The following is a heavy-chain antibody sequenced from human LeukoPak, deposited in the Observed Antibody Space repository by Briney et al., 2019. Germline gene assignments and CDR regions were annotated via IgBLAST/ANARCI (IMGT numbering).Heavy chain of an antibody. CDR1: GYTFTGYY. CDR3: ARDQDGYNFRFDY. V-gene: IGHV1-2*02. Sequence: VASVKVSCKASGYTFTGYYIHWVRQAPGQGLEWMGWINPNNGGTNYAQNFQGRVTMTRDTSINTAYMDLVRLTSGDTAVYYCARDQDGYNFRFDYWGQGSLVTVSS. J-gene: IGHJ4*02. CDR2: INPNNGGT. D-gene: IGHD5-24*01.